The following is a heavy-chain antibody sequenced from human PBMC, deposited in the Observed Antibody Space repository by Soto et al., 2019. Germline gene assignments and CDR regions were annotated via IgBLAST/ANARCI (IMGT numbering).Heavy chain of an antibody. CDR1: GFTFSSYA. CDR3: ATQGYSGSYYGGWFDY. CDR2: ISYDGSNK. J-gene: IGHJ4*02. V-gene: IGHV3-30-3*01. D-gene: IGHD1-26*01. Sequence: GGSLRLSCAASGFTFSSYAMHWVRQAPGKGLEWVAVISYDGSNKYYADSVKGRFTISRDNSKNTLYLQMNSLRAEDTAVYYCATQGYSGSYYGGWFDYWGQGILVTVSS.